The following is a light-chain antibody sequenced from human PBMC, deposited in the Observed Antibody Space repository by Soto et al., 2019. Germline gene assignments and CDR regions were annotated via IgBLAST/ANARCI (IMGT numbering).Light chain of an antibody. CDR2: KAS. CDR3: QQYNSYPWT. J-gene: IGKJ1*01. V-gene: IGKV1-5*03. Sequence: DIQMTQSPSTLSASVGDRVTITCRASQSISSWLAWYQQKPGKVPKLLIYKASSLESGVPSRFSGSGSGTEFTLTISSLQPDDFATYYCQQYNSYPWTFDQGTKVEIK. CDR1: QSISSW.